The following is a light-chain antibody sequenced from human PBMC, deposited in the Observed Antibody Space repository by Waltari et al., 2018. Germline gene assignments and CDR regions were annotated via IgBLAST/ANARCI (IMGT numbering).Light chain of an antibody. CDR1: RSVLYSSNNNNY. CDR3: HQYYDTPQT. CDR2: WAS. J-gene: IGKJ1*01. V-gene: IGKV4-1*01. Sequence: DIVMTQSPASLALSLGERATINCKSSRSVLYSSNNNNYLAWYQQKPRQPPKLLISWASTRESGVPDRFSGSGSGTDFTLTISSLQAEDVAVYYCHQYYDTPQTFGQGTKVEIK.